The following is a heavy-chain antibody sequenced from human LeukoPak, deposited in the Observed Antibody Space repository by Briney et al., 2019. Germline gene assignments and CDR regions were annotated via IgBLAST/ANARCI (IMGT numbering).Heavy chain of an antibody. V-gene: IGHV3-48*03. D-gene: IGHD3-10*01. CDR2: ISSSGSTI. CDR3: AREGSYSYGSGYGEYYYYGLDV. CDR1: GFTFRSYE. Sequence: GGSPRLSCAASGFTFRSYEMNWVRQAPGKGLEWVSYISSSGSTIYYADSVKGRFTISRDNAKNSLYLQMNSLRAEDTAVYYCAREGSYSYGSGYGEYYYYGLDVWGQGTTVTVSS. J-gene: IGHJ6*02.